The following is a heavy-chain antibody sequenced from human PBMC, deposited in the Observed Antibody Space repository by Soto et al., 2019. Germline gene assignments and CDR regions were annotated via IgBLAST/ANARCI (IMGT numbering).Heavy chain of an antibody. Sequence: EVQLLESGGTLVQPGGSLRLSCAASGFTFGTYAMTWVRQAPGKGLEWVSGISGTGYTYYADSVRGRFTVSRDNSENTLYLQMNTLRAEDTAVYYCATLYDYIWGSYRRPPYDFDYWGQGTLVTVSS. D-gene: IGHD3-16*02. J-gene: IGHJ4*02. CDR3: ATLYDYIWGSYRRPPYDFDY. V-gene: IGHV3-23*01. CDR1: GFTFGTYA. CDR2: ISGTGYT.